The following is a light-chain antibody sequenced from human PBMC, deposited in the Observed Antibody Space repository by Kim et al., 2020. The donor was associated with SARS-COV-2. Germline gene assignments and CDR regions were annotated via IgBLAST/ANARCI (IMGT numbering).Light chain of an antibody. V-gene: IGKV3-20*01. CDR1: QSCSGSH. Sequence: SPGEKATPPRMARQSCSGSHLLLYQQTPRQAPRLLIYGASRRSTGLTDRFSDSGSGTDFILPLSRLEPEDFAVYYCQLYGIAPPYTFGQGTKLEI. CDR2: GAS. J-gene: IGKJ2*01. CDR3: QLYGIAPPYT.